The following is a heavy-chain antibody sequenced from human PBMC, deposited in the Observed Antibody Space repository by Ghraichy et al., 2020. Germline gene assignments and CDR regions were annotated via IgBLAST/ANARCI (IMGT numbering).Heavy chain of an antibody. CDR2: IRSKAYGGTT. CDR3: TRESSSGWYYYYYGMDV. V-gene: IGHV3-49*03. D-gene: IGHD6-19*01. Sequence: GESLNISCTASGFTFGDYAMSWFRQAPGKGLEWVGFIRSKAYGGTTEYAASVKGRFTISRDDSKSIAYLQMNSLKTEDTAVYYCTRESSSGWYYYYYGMDVWGQGTTVTVSS. J-gene: IGHJ6*02. CDR1: GFTFGDYA.